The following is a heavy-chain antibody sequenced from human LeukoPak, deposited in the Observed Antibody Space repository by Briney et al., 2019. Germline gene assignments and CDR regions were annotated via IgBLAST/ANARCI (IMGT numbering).Heavy chain of an antibody. CDR2: ISGSGSST. D-gene: IGHD1-14*01. CDR1: GFTFSSYA. Sequence: GGSLRLSCADSGFTFSSYAMSWVRQAPGKGLEWVSGISGSGSSTHYADSVKGRFTISKDNSKSTLYLQMSSLRDEDTAVYYCANYRSWGQGTLVTVSS. CDR3: ANYRS. J-gene: IGHJ4*02. V-gene: IGHV3-23*01.